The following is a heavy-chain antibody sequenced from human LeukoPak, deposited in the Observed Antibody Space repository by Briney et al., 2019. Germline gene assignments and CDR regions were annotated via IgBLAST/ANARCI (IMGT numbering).Heavy chain of an antibody. Sequence: SVKVSCKASGYTFTGYYMHWVRQAPGQGLEWMGRIVPILGIANYAQKFQGRVTITADKSTSTAYMELSSLRSEDTAVYYCARGSSRYFDWSFDYWGQGTLVTVSS. CDR2: IVPILGIA. D-gene: IGHD3-9*01. CDR3: ARGSSRYFDWSFDY. CDR1: GYTFTGYY. V-gene: IGHV1-69*04. J-gene: IGHJ4*02.